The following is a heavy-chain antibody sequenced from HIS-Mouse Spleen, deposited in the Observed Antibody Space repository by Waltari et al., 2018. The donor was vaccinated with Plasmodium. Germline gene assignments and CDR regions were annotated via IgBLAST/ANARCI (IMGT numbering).Heavy chain of an antibody. Sequence: QVQLVESGGGVVQPGRSLRLSCAASGFTFSSYGMHWVRQAPGKGLEWVAVIWYDGSNKYYADSVKGRFTISRDNSKNTLYLQMNSLRAEDTAVYYCAKGPEWELLIWGQGTMVTVSS. CDR2: IWYDGSNK. J-gene: IGHJ3*02. D-gene: IGHD1-26*01. CDR1: GFTFSSYG. V-gene: IGHV3-33*06. CDR3: AKGPEWELLI.